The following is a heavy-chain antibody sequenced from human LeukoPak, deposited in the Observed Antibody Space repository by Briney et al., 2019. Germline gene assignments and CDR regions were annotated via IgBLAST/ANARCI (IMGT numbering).Heavy chain of an antibody. D-gene: IGHD3-3*01. CDR2: ISAYNGNT. CDR1: GYTFTSYG. Sequence: AASVKVSCKASGYTFTSYGISWVRQAPGQGLEWMGWISAYNGNTNYAQKLQGRVTMTTDTSTSTAYMELRSLRSDDTAVYYCAREVYYDFWSGYHHYFDYWGQGTLVTVSS. J-gene: IGHJ4*02. CDR3: AREVYYDFWSGYHHYFDY. V-gene: IGHV1-18*01.